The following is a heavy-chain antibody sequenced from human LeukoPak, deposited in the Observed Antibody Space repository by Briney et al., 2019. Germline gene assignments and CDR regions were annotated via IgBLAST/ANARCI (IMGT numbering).Heavy chain of an antibody. V-gene: IGHV4-34*01. J-gene: IGHJ5*02. D-gene: IGHD6-13*01. Sequence: ETLSLTCAVYGESLSGYHWSWIRQPPGNGLEWIGEINYSGSTNYNPSLKSRVTISLDTSKNQFSLKLSSVTAADTAIYYCARGNLEWAAGTRWFDPWGQGTLVTVSS. CDR1: GESLSGYH. CDR3: ARGNLEWAAGTRWFDP. CDR2: INYSGST.